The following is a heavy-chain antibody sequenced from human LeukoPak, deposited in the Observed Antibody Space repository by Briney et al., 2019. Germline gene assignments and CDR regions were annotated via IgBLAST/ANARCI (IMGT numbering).Heavy chain of an antibody. V-gene: IGHV1-69*05. CDR3: ARGPRYSSGWYDFTEGSYFDY. D-gene: IGHD6-19*01. CDR2: IIPIFGTA. J-gene: IGHJ4*02. Sequence: ASVKVSCKASGGTFSSYAISWVRQAPGQGLEWMGGIIPIFGTANYAQKFQGRVTITTDESTSTAYMELSSLRSEDTAVYYCARGPRYSSGWYDFTEGSYFDYWGQGTLVTVSS. CDR1: GGTFSSYA.